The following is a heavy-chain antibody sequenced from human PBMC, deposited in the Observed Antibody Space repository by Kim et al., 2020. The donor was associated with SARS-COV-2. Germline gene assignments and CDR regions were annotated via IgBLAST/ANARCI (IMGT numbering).Heavy chain of an antibody. CDR3: ARGGDYGLDV. Sequence: SETLSLTCTVSGGSISTYYWTWIRQPPGKGLEWIGYIYYSGSVNYNPSLKSRVTISVDTSKNQFSLNLSSVTAADTPVYYCARGGDYGLDVWGQGTTVTV. CDR2: IYYSGSV. J-gene: IGHJ6*02. V-gene: IGHV4-59*01. CDR1: GGSISTYY.